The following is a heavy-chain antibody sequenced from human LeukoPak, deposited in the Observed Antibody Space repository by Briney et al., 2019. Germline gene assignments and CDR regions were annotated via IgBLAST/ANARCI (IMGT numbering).Heavy chain of an antibody. CDR1: GFTFSSYS. D-gene: IGHD1-14*01. Sequence: PGGSLRLSCAASGFTFSSYSMNWVRQAPGKGLEWVSSISSSSSYIYYADSVKGRFTISRDNAKNSLYLQMNSLRAEDTAVYYCEANLRGNPYYYYYYMDVWGKGTTVTVSS. CDR3: EANLRGNPYYYYYYMDV. J-gene: IGHJ6*03. CDR2: ISSSSSYI. V-gene: IGHV3-21*01.